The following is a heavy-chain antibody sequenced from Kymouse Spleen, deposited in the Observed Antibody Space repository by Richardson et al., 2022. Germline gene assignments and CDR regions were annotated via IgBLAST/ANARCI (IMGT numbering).Heavy chain of an antibody. CDR2: IYYSGST. V-gene: IGHV4-39*01. D-gene: IGHD2-15*01. J-gene: IGHJ2*01. CDR1: GGSISSSSYY. CDR3: AKDCSGGSCYSFDL. Sequence: QLQLQESGPGLVKPSETLSLTCTVSGGSISSSSYYWGWIRQPPGKGLEWIGSIYYSGSTYYNPSLKSRVTISVDTSKNQFSLKLSSVTAADTAVYYCAKDCSGGSCYSFDLWGRGTLVTVSS.